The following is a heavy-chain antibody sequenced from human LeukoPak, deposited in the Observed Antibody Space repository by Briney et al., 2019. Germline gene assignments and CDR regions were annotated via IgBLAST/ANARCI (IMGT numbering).Heavy chain of an antibody. J-gene: IGHJ4*02. V-gene: IGHV3-23*01. Sequence: GGSLRLSCAASGFTFSSFAMSWVRQAPGKGLEWVSTISGSGGSTYFTDSVKGRFTISRDNSKNTLCLQMNSLRAEDTAVYYCAKDPSLFDYWGQGTLVTVSS. CDR3: AKDPSLFDY. CDR1: GFTFSSFA. CDR2: ISGSGGST.